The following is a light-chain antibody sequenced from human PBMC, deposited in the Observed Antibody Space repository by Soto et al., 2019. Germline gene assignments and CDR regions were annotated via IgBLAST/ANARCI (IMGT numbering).Light chain of an antibody. CDR2: GAS. CDR1: QIISSN. Sequence: EIVMTQSPATLYVSPGERATLSCRTSQIISSNLAWYQQKPGQSPRLLIYGASTRATGIPARFSGSGSGTEFTLTISSLQSEDFAVYYCQQYNNWTPITFGGGTKVEIK. V-gene: IGKV3-15*01. J-gene: IGKJ4*01. CDR3: QQYNNWTPIT.